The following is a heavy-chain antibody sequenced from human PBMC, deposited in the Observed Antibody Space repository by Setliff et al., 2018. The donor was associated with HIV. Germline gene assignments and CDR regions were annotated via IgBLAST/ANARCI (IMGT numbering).Heavy chain of an antibody. D-gene: IGHD2-15*01. Sequence: PGGSLRLSCAASGFTFSDHYMDWVRQAPGKGLEWVAFIRYDGATKYYGDSMKGRFTISRDNSKNTLYLQLNSLTAEDSAVYYCAKAGGGILYFYYMDVWGKGTTVTVSS. V-gene: IGHV3-30*02. J-gene: IGHJ6*03. CDR3: AKAGGGILYFYYMDV. CDR1: GFTFSDHY. CDR2: IRYDGATK.